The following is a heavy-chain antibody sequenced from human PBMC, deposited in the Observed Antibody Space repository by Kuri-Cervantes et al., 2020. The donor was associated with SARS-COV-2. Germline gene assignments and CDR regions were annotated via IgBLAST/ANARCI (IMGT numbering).Heavy chain of an antibody. Sequence: SGPTLVKPTQTLTLTCTFSGFSLSTSGVGVGWIRQPPAKALEWLAFIYLNDDKHYSPSLKSRLTITKDTSKNQVVLRMTNMDPVDTATYYCAHSHRDYWGQGTLVTVSS. J-gene: IGHJ4*02. D-gene: IGHD1-14*01. CDR2: IYLNDDK. CDR3: AHSHRDY. V-gene: IGHV2-5*01. CDR1: GFSLSTSGVG.